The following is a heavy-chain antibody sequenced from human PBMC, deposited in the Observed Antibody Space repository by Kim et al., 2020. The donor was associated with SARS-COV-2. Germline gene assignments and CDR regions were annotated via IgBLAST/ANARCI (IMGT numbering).Heavy chain of an antibody. CDR1: GFTFSNAW. Sequence: GGSLRLSCATSGFTFSNAWMNWVRQAPGKGLEWVGHINSRAEHGTSDYAEPVKGRIFSERDESKQTLYLQMLSLKHEDSDVYYCTTDSFDYSSSGYLDYWGQGTLVTVSS. D-gene: IGHD6-13*01. J-gene: IGHJ4*02. V-gene: IGHV3-15*01. CDR2: INSRAEHGTS. CDR3: TTDSFDYSSSGYLDY.